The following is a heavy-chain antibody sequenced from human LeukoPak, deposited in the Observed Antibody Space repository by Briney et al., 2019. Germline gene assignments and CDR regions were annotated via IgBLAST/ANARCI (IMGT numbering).Heavy chain of an antibody. CDR3: AQAEKRESGHRFQH. CDR2: ISGTGGSA. D-gene: IGHD3-3*01. CDR1: GFTFNNYA. Sequence: GGSLRLSCAASGFTFNNYAMNWVCQGPGEGLEWVSAISGTGGSAYYADSVKGRFTISRDNSKNTLYLEMNSLRADDTAVYYCAQAEKRESGHRFQHWGQGILVTVSS. V-gene: IGHV3-23*01. J-gene: IGHJ1*01.